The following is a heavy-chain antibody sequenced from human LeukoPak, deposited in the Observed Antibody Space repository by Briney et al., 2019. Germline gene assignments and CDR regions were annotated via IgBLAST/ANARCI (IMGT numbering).Heavy chain of an antibody. CDR3: ASLIAAAVYGLDY. J-gene: IGHJ4*02. D-gene: IGHD6-13*01. Sequence: GGSLRLSCAASGFTFSTYSMNWVRQAPGKGLEWVSSISISSTYIYYADSVKGRFTISRDNAKNSLYLQMNSLRAEDTAVYYCASLIAAAVYGLDYWGQGTLVTVSS. V-gene: IGHV3-21*01. CDR2: ISISSTYI. CDR1: GFTFSTYS.